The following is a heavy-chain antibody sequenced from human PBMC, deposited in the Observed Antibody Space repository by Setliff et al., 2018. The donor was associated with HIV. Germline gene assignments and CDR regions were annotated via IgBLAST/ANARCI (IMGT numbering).Heavy chain of an antibody. Sequence: SETLSLTCAVYGGSFSGYYWSWIRQPPGKGLEWIGEINHSGSTNYNPSLKSRVTISVDTSKRQFSLTMTSVTAADTAVYYCARGLSSQTYWGTRPIGLDYWGQGSLVTVSS. V-gene: IGHV4-34*01. D-gene: IGHD2-2*01. CDR2: INHSGST. CDR1: GGSFSGYY. J-gene: IGHJ4*01. CDR3: ARGLSSQTYWGTRPIGLDY.